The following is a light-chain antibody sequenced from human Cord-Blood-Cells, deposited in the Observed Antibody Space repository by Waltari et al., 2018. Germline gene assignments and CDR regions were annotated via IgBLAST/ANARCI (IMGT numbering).Light chain of an antibody. CDR3: QSYDSSNVV. V-gene: IGLV6-57*01. J-gene: IGLJ2*01. CDR2: EDN. CDR1: SGSIASNY. Sequence: NFMLTQPHSVSESPGKTVTIPCTRSSGSIASNYVQWYQPRPGSSPTTVIYEDNQRPSGVPDRFSGSIDSSSNSASLTISGLKTEDEADYYCQSYDSSNVVFGGGTKLTVL.